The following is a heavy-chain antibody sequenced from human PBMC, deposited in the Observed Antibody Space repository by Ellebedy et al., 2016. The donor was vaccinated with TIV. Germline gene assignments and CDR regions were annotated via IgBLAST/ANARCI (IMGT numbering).Heavy chain of an antibody. CDR3: ARDQRGGTDY. CDR2: IKHAGSEQ. J-gene: IGHJ4*02. Sequence: GESLKISCAASGFTFSSFWMRWVRQAPGKGIESVANIKHAGSEQYYVDSVKGRFTISRDNAKNSLYLQMDSLRAEDTAVYLCARDQRGGTDYWGQGTLVTVSS. CDR1: GFTFSSFW. V-gene: IGHV3-7*03. D-gene: IGHD3-10*01.